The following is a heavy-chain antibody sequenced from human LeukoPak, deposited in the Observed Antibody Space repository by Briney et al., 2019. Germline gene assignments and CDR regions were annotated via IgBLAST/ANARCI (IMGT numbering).Heavy chain of an antibody. V-gene: IGHV3-43*02. CDR2: ISGDGGST. J-gene: IGHJ4*02. CDR1: GFTFGDYG. Sequence: SGGSLRLSCAASGFTFGDYGMHWVRQAPGKSREWVSLISGDGGSTYHADSVQGRFTISRDNSKNSPYLQMNSLRSEDTALYYCAKDRIYSGTTFDYWGLGTLVTVSS. D-gene: IGHD1-1*01. CDR3: AKDRIYSGTTFDY.